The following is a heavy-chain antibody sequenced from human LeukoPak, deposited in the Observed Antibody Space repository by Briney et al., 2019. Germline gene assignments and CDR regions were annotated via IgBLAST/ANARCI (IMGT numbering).Heavy chain of an antibody. CDR1: GFTFSSYS. V-gene: IGHV3-21*01. CDR2: ISSSSSYI. CDR3: ASEEYCSSTSCYKAFDI. D-gene: IGHD2-2*02. J-gene: IGHJ3*02. Sequence: GGSLRLSCGASGFTFSSYSMNWVRQAPGKGLEWVSSISSSSSYIYYADSVKGRFTISRDNAKNSLYLQMNSLRAEDTAVYYCASEEYCSSTSCYKAFDIWGQGTMVTVSS.